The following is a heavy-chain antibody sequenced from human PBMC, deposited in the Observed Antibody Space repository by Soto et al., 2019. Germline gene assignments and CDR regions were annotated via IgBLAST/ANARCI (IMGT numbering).Heavy chain of an antibody. D-gene: IGHD3-10*01. V-gene: IGHV4-59*08. Sequence: SETLSLTCTVSGGTIRSYYWSWIRQPPGKGLEWIGYIYYSGSTNYNPSLKSRVTISVDTSKNQFSLKLSSVTAADTAVYYCARRWGSGFDYWGQGTLVTVSS. CDR1: GGTIRSYY. CDR2: IYYSGST. CDR3: ARRWGSGFDY. J-gene: IGHJ4*02.